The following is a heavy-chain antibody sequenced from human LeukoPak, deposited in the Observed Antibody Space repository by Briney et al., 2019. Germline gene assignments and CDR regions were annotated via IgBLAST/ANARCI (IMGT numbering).Heavy chain of an antibody. J-gene: IGHJ4*02. CDR2: ISAYNGNT. Sequence: ASVKVSCKASGYTFTSYAISWVRQAPGQGLEWMGWISAYNGNTNYAQKLQGRVTMTTDTSTSTAYMELRSLRSDDTAVYYCAREVLTIFGVVISSDYWGQGTLVTVSS. V-gene: IGHV1-18*01. CDR3: AREVLTIFGVVISSDY. CDR1: GYTFTSYA. D-gene: IGHD3-3*01.